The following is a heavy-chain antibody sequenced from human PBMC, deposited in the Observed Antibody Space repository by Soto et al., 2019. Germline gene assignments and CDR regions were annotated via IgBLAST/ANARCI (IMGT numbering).Heavy chain of an antibody. CDR3: ARQIYDSDTGPNFQYYFDS. CDR2: IDPSDSLT. D-gene: IGHD3-22*01. V-gene: IGHV5-10-1*01. CDR1: GYSFAGYW. Sequence: PGESLKISCKGSGYSFAGYWITCVRQKPWKGLEWMGLIDPSDSLTYYSPSFRGHVTISVTKSITTVFLQWSSLRASDTAMYYCARQIYDSDTGPNFQYYFDSWGQGTPVTVSS. J-gene: IGHJ4*02.